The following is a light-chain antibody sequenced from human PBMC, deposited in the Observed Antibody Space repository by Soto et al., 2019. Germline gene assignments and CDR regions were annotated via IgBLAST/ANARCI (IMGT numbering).Light chain of an antibody. CDR2: RAS. V-gene: IGKV1-5*03. Sequence: DIQMTQGPSTLPGSLGDRVTITWRASQNINRWLAWYQQKPGRAPKVVIYRASSLESGVPSRFRGSESGTEFTLTISSLQPDDVETYYCQQYNSSPITFGQGTRVEIK. J-gene: IGKJ5*01. CDR1: QNINRW. CDR3: QQYNSSPIT.